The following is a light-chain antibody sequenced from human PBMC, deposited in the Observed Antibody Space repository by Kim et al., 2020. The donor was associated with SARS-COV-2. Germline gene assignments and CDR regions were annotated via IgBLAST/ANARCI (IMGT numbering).Light chain of an antibody. Sequence: PGERATLSCRASQMVSNDVFAWYQHEHGQPPRLLIYATSHRATGIPDRFSGSGSGTDFTLTNSRLEPDDFAVYFCKQSGNSPEPLSFGGGTKLEI. CDR2: ATS. J-gene: IGKJ4*01. CDR3: KQSGNSPEPLS. CDR1: QMVSNDV. V-gene: IGKV3-20*01.